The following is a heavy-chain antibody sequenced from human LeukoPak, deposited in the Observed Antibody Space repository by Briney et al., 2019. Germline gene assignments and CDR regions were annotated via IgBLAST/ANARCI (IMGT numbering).Heavy chain of an antibody. CDR3: ARLRVGYGDHGPGYYYYGMDV. CDR2: IYYSGST. V-gene: IGHV4-59*01. Sequence: PSETLSLTCTVSGGSISSYYWSWIRQPPGKGLEWIGYIYYSGSTNYNPSLKSRVTISVDTSKNQFSLKLSSVTAADTAVYYCARLRVGYGDHGPGYYYYGMDVWGQGTTVTVSS. CDR1: GGSISSYY. J-gene: IGHJ6*02. D-gene: IGHD4-17*01.